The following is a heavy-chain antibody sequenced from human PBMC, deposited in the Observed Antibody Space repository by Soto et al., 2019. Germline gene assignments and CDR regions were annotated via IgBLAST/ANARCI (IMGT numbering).Heavy chain of an antibody. Sequence: ASVKVSCKASGCTFTSYAMHWVRQAPGQRLEWMGWINAGNGNTKYSQKFQGRVTITRDTSASTAYMELSSLRSEDTAVYYCAIDEEDTAKANWFDPWGQGTMVTVSS. D-gene: IGHD5-18*01. J-gene: IGHJ5*01. CDR1: GCTFTSYA. CDR3: AIDEEDTAKANWFDP. V-gene: IGHV1-3*01. CDR2: INAGNGNT.